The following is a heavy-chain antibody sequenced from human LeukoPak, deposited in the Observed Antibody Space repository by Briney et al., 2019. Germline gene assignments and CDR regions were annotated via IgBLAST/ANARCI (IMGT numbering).Heavy chain of an antibody. J-gene: IGHJ4*02. CDR2: IRSDSGAI. CDR3: VRELAY. Sequence: GGSLRLSCAASGFTFSTYMMNWVRQAPGKGLEWLSYIRSDSGAIYYADSVQGRFTISRDNAQKSLYLQMNSLRVEDTAVYYCVRELAYWGQGALVTVSS. CDR1: GFTFSTYM. V-gene: IGHV3-48*01. D-gene: IGHD1-1*01.